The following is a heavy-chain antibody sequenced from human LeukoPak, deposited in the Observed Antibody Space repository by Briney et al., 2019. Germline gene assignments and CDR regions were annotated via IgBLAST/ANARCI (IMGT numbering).Heavy chain of an antibody. CDR2: ISYDGSGE. CDR3: ARVPYVSGTFDY. CDR1: GFIFSSYV. V-gene: IGHV3-30-3*01. Sequence: PGGSLRLSCAASGFIFSSYVIHWVRQAPGKGLEWVAVISYDGSGEYYTDSVKGRFTIYRDNSKNTLYLRMNSLRTEDTAAYYCARVPYVSGTFDYWGQGTLVTVSS. D-gene: IGHD3-10*01. J-gene: IGHJ4*02.